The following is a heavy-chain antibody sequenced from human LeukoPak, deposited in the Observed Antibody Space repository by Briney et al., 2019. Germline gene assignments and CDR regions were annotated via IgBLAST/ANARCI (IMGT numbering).Heavy chain of an antibody. CDR1: GGSISSSSYY. V-gene: IGHV4-39*01. J-gene: IGHJ6*02. CDR3: ARHDYFGSGSSHNNYYYYGMDV. D-gene: IGHD3-10*01. Sequence: SETLSLTCTVSGGSISSSSYYWSWIRQPPGKGLEWIGSIYYSGSTYYNPSLKSLVTIYVDTSMNQFSLKLSSVTAADTAVYYCARHDYFGSGSSHNNYYYYGMDVWGRGTTVTVS. CDR2: IYYSGST.